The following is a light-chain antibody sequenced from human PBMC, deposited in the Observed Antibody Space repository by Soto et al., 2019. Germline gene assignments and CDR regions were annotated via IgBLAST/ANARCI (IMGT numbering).Light chain of an antibody. V-gene: IGLV2-14*01. CDR2: EVS. J-gene: IGLJ3*02. CDR3: SSYTSSNRRWV. CDR1: SSDVGGYNY. Sequence: QSALTQPASVSGSPGQSITISCTGTSSDVGGYNYVSWYQHHPGKGPKLMIYEVSNRPSGVSNRFSGSKSGNTASLTISGLQAEDEADYYCSSYTSSNRRWVFGGGTKLTVL.